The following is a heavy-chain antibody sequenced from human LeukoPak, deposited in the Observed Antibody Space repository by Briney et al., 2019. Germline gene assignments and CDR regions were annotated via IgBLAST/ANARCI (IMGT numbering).Heavy chain of an antibody. CDR2: IYYSGST. Sequence: PSETLSLTCTVSGGSISPYYWSWIRQPPGKGLEWIGYIYYSGSTNYNPSLKSRVIISVDTSKNQFSLKLSSVTAAAPASYYCSEYGYNYAFYIWGQGTMVTGPS. CDR1: GGSISPYY. J-gene: IGHJ3*02. V-gene: IGHV4-59*01. CDR3: SEYGYNYAFYI. D-gene: IGHD5-24*01.